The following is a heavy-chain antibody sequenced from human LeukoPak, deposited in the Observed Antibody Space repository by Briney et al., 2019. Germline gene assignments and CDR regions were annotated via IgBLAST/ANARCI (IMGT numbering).Heavy chain of an antibody. CDR1: GFTFSDHY. J-gene: IGHJ5*02. D-gene: IGHD2-15*01. CDR2: SRDKGNSYTT. Sequence: GGSLRLSCAASGFTFSDHYIDWVRQAPGKGLEWVGRSRDKGNSYTTAYAASVRGRFTISRDDSKNSLYLQMNSLKIEDTAVYYCTTDIVVVVAAPWGQGTLVTVSS. V-gene: IGHV3-72*01. CDR3: TTDIVVVVAAP.